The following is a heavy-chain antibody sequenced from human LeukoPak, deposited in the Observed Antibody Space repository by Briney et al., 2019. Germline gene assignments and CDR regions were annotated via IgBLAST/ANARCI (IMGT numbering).Heavy chain of an antibody. V-gene: IGHV1-46*01. CDR2: INPSGGST. CDR3: ARDRCSGGSCYSTFDY. Sequence: ASVKVSCKASGYTFTSYYMHWVRQAPGQGLEWMGIINPSGGSTSYAQKFQGRVTMTRDTSTSTVYMELSSLRSEGTAVYYCARDRCSGGSCYSTFDYWGQGTLVTVSS. CDR1: GYTFTSYY. D-gene: IGHD2-15*01. J-gene: IGHJ4*02.